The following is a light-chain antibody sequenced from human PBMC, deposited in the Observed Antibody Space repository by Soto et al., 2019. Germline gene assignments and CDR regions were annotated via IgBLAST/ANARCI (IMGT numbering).Light chain of an antibody. CDR2: GAS. V-gene: IGKV3-20*01. CDR3: QQYGSPGT. CDR1: QSVSNNY. J-gene: IGKJ1*01. Sequence: ELVLTQSPGNLSLSPGARATLSCRASQSVSNNYLAWYKQTPGQAPRLLIYGASNRATGIPDRFSGSGSATVFPPTICRLEPDEFAVDDCQQYGSPGTFGQGTKVDIK.